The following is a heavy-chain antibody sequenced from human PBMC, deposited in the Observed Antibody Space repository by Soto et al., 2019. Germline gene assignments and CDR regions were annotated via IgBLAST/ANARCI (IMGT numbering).Heavy chain of an antibody. CDR2: ISAYNGNT. Sequence: ASVKVSCKASGYTFTSYGISWVRQAAGQGLEWMGWISAYNGNTNYAQKLQGRVTMTTDTSTSTAYMELRSLRSDDTAVYYCARDIRVGKWEPRGHYGMEVLGQGTTVTVSS. V-gene: IGHV1-18*01. CDR1: GYTFTSYG. D-gene: IGHD1-26*01. CDR3: ARDIRVGKWEPRGHYGMEV. J-gene: IGHJ6*02.